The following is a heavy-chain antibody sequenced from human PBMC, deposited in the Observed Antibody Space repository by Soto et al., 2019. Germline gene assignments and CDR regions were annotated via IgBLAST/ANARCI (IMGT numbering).Heavy chain of an antibody. Sequence: SETLSLTCAIYGGSFSNYYWNWIRPPPGKGLEWMGKINHNGSTNYSPSLKSRLTISVDTSKNQFSLKLIPVTAADTAVYFCGRGRGYSNAWGSYYSGMDVWGQGTTVT. D-gene: IGHD6-19*01. V-gene: IGHV4-34*01. CDR1: GGSFSNYY. J-gene: IGHJ6*02. CDR3: GRGRGYSNAWGSYYSGMDV. CDR2: INHNGST.